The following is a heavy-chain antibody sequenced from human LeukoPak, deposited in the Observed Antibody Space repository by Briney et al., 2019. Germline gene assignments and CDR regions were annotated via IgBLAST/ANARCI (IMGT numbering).Heavy chain of an antibody. J-gene: IGHJ4*02. V-gene: IGHV3-21*01. CDR1: GFTFSDYD. D-gene: IGHD6-13*01. CDR2: ISSSSSYI. Sequence: GGSLRLSCVASGFTFSDYDMNWVRQAPGKGLEWVSSISSSSSYIYYADSVKGRFTISRDNAKNSLYLQMNSLRAEDTAVYYCARGLAAGTLDYWGQGTLVTVSS. CDR3: ARGLAAGTLDY.